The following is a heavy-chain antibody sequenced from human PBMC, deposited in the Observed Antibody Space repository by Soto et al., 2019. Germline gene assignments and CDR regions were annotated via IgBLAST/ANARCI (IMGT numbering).Heavy chain of an antibody. CDR2: INHSGST. J-gene: IGHJ4*02. Sequence: SETLSLTCAVYGGSFSGYYWSWIRQPPGKGLEWIGEINHSGSTNYNPSLKSRVTISVDTSKNQFSLKLSSVTAADTAVYYCASGTNGRFDYWGQGTLVTVSS. CDR1: GGSFSGYY. V-gene: IGHV4-34*01. D-gene: IGHD1-26*01. CDR3: ASGTNGRFDY.